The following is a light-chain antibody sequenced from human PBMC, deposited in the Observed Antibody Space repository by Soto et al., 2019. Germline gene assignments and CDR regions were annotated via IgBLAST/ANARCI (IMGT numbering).Light chain of an antibody. V-gene: IGLV1-40*01. CDR2: GNN. J-gene: IGLJ2*01. CDR1: SSNIGSGYD. Sequence: QSVLTQPPSVSGAPGQRVTISCTGSSSNIGSGYDVHWYKQLPGTDPKLLIFGNNNRPSGVPDRFSDSKSGTPVSLAITGIQAEDEAYYYCQSYDSGLSGFVVFGGGTKPTVL. CDR3: QSYDSGLSGFVV.